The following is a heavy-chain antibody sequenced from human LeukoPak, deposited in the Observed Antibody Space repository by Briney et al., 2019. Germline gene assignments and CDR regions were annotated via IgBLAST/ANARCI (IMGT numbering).Heavy chain of an antibody. CDR1: GYSISSGYY. CDR3: ARVADDYSNYVFDY. Sequence: SETLSLTCTVSGYSISSGYYWGWIRQPAGKGLEWIGRIYTSGSTNYNPSLKSRVTISVDTSKNQFSLKLSSVTAADTAVYYCARVADDYSNYVFDYWGQGTLVTVSS. CDR2: IYTSGST. J-gene: IGHJ4*02. V-gene: IGHV4-61*02. D-gene: IGHD4-11*01.